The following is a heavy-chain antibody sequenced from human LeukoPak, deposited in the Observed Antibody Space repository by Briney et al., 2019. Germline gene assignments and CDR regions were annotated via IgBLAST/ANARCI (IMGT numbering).Heavy chain of an antibody. Sequence: GGSLRLSCAASGFTFSSYGMHRVRQAPGKGLEWVSAISGSGGSTYYADSVKGRFTISRDNSKNTLYLQMNSLRAEDTAVYYCAKHNVAAAGYFDYWGQGTLVTVSS. D-gene: IGHD6-13*01. J-gene: IGHJ4*02. CDR1: GFTFSSYG. CDR3: AKHNVAAAGYFDY. CDR2: ISGSGGST. V-gene: IGHV3-23*01.